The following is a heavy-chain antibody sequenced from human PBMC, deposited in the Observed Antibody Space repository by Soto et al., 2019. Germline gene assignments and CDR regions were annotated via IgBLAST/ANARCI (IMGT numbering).Heavy chain of an antibody. V-gene: IGHV3-21*01. CDR1: EFIFSNYN. CDR2: ISSSGTYI. Sequence: GGSLRLSCAASEFIFSNYNMNWVRQAPGKGLEWVSFISSSGTYIYYADSVKGRFTVARDNAKNSLYLQMNSLRAEDTAVYFCARDPRTSVTPHTYYYHGMDVWGQGTTVTVS. D-gene: IGHD4-17*01. CDR3: ARDPRTSVTPHTYYYHGMDV. J-gene: IGHJ6*02.